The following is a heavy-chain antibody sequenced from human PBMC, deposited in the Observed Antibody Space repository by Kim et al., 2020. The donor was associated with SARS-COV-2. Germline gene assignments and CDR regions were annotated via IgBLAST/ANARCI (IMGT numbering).Heavy chain of an antibody. CDR1: GYSISSGYY. V-gene: IGHV4-38-2*02. CDR2: IYHSGST. D-gene: IGHD5-18*01. J-gene: IGHJ4*02. CDR3: VRVTRYSYGDY. Sequence: SETLSLACTVSGYSISSGYYWGWIRQPPGKGLEWIGSIYHSGSTYYNPSLKSRVTISVDTSKNQFSLKLSSVTAADTAVYYCVRVTRYSYGDYWGQGTLV.